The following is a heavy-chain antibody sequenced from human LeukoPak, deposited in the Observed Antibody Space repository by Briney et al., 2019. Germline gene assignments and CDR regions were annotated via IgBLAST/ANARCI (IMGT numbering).Heavy chain of an antibody. J-gene: IGHJ3*02. D-gene: IGHD6-6*01. V-gene: IGHV3-33*01. CDR1: GFTFSSYG. Sequence: GRSLRLSCAASGFTFSSYGMHWVRQAPGKGLEWVAVIWYDGSNKYYADSVKGRFTISRDNSKNTLYLQMNSLRAEDTAVYYCARGSVAARNDAFDIWGQGTMVSVSS. CDR3: ARGSVAARNDAFDI. CDR2: IWYDGSNK.